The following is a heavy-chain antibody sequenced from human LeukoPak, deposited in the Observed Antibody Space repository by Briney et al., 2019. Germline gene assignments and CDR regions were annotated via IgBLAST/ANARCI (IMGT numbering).Heavy chain of an antibody. CDR2: IGGSGGST. CDR3: AKDQWWFGELHAFDI. D-gene: IGHD3-10*01. Sequence: GGSLRLSCAASGFTFSSYAMNWVRQATGKGLEWVSTIGGSGGSTYYADFVTGRFTISRDNSKNTLSLQMNRLKAEDTAVYYCAKDQWWFGELHAFDIWGQGTMVTVYS. V-gene: IGHV3-23*01. CDR1: GFTFSSYA. J-gene: IGHJ3*02.